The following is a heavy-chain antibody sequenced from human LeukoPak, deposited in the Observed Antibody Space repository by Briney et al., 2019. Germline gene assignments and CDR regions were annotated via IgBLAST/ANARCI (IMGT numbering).Heavy chain of an antibody. V-gene: IGHV1-69*06. Sequence: SVEISCKASGGTFSSYVISWVRQAPGQGLEWMGGIIPIFGTANYAQKFQGRVTITADKSASTAYMELSSLRSEDTAAYYCARILGPDWFDPWGQGTLVTVSS. CDR3: ARILGPDWFDP. CDR2: IIPIFGTA. J-gene: IGHJ5*02. D-gene: IGHD7-27*01. CDR1: GGTFSSYV.